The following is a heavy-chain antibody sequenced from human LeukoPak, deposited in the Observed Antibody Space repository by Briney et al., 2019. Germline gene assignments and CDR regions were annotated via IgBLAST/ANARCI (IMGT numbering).Heavy chain of an antibody. CDR3: SRDPWAPTSGSYLNYFDY. CDR1: GFTFSSYW. CDR2: INSDGSST. J-gene: IGHJ4*02. Sequence: LPGGSLRLSCAASGFTFSSYWMHWVRQAPGKGLVWVSRINSDGSSTSYADSVKGRFTISRDNAKNTLYLQMNSLRAEDTAVYYCSRDPWAPTSGSYLNYFDYWGQGTLVTVSS. D-gene: IGHD1-26*01. V-gene: IGHV3-74*01.